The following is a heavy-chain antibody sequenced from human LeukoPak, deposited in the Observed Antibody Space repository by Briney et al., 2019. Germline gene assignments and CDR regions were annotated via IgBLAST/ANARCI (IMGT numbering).Heavy chain of an antibody. CDR1: GFSFRDHA. J-gene: IGHJ4*02. CDR3: AKQWLVGI. V-gene: IGHV3-23*01. CDR2: LSETGDTT. D-gene: IGHD6-19*01. Sequence: GGSLRLSCAASGFSFRDHAMNWVRQAPGQGLEWVSSLSETGDTTDYADSVKGRFTISRDNSNNILYLQMNSLRADDTAVYYCAKQWLVGIWGQGTLVTVSS.